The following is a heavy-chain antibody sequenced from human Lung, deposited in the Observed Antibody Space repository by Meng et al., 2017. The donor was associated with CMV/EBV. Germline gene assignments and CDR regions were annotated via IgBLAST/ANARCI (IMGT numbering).Heavy chain of an antibody. CDR2: ISYDGSNK. CDR1: GFTFSSYA. J-gene: IGHJ4*02. CDR3: ARGRWHSLDY. D-gene: IGHD4-23*01. Sequence: VQLVESGGGVVQPGRSLRLSCAASGFTFSSYAMHWVRQAPGKGLEWVAVISYDGSNKYYADSVKGRFTISRDNSKNTLYLQMNSLRAEDTAVYYCARGRWHSLDYWGQGTLVTVSS. V-gene: IGHV3-30-3*01.